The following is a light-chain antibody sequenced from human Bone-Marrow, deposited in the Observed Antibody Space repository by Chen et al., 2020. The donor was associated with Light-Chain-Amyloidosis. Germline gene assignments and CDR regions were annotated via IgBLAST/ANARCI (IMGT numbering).Light chain of an antibody. V-gene: IGLV2-14*01. Sequence: QSALTQPASVSGSPGQSITISCPGTSGNVGTYNYVSWYQHHPGKAPKVMIYAVSNRPSGVSNRFSGSKAGNTASLTISGLQAEDEADYYCSSFTSSSSYVFGPGTKVTVL. CDR2: AVS. CDR3: SSFTSSSSYV. CDR1: SGNVGTYNY. J-gene: IGLJ1*01.